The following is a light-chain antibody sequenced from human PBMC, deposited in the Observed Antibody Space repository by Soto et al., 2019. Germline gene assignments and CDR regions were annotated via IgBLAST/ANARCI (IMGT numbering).Light chain of an antibody. J-gene: IGKJ2*01. CDR3: QQYGSSPGT. Sequence: EIVLTQSPGTLSLSPGERATLSCRASQSVSSYLAWYQQKPGQAPRLLIYGASSRATGIPDRFSGSGSGTDFTLTISRLEPEDFAEYYCQQYGSSPGTFGQGTKLEIK. CDR2: GAS. V-gene: IGKV3-20*01. CDR1: QSVSSY.